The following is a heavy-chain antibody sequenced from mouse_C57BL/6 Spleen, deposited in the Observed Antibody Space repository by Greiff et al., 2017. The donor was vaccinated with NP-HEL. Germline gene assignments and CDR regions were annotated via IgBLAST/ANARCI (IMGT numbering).Heavy chain of an antibody. J-gene: IGHJ3*01. CDR3: AREIYYSRGFAY. V-gene: IGHV1-26*01. CDR1: GYTFTDYY. D-gene: IGHD2-5*01. Sequence: EVQLQQSGPELVKPGASVKISCKASGYTFTDYYMNWVKQSPGKSLEWIGDINPNNGGTSYNQKFKGKATLTVDKSSSTAYMELRSLTSEDSAVYYCAREIYYSRGFAYWGQGTLVTVSA. CDR2: INPNNGGT.